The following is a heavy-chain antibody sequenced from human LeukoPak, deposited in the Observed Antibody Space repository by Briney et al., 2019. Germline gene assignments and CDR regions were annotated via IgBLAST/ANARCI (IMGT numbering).Heavy chain of an antibody. D-gene: IGHD4-17*01. CDR2: ISSSSTYI. V-gene: IGHV3-21*01. J-gene: IGHJ4*02. Sequence: GRSLRLSCAASAFTSSSDSTNWVRQAPGERREWGSAISSSSTYIYYADSVKGRFTISRDNAKNSLYLQMKSLRAEDTAVYYCARDSGMTTVTTGDYWGQGTLVTVSP. CDR3: ARDSGMTTVTTGDY. CDR1: AFTSSSDS.